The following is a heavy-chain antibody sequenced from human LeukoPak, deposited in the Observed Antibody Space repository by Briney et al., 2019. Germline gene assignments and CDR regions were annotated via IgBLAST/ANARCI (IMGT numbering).Heavy chain of an antibody. CDR3: ARDFSTVTRDRGWFDP. Sequence: SQTLSLTCTVSGGSISSGSYYWSWIRQPAGKGLEWIGYIYYSGSTNYNPSLKSRVTISVDTSKNQFSLKLSSVTAADTAVYYCARDFSTVTRDRGWFDPWGQGTLVTVSS. D-gene: IGHD4-17*01. CDR2: IYYSGST. V-gene: IGHV4-61*10. CDR1: GGSISSGSYY. J-gene: IGHJ5*02.